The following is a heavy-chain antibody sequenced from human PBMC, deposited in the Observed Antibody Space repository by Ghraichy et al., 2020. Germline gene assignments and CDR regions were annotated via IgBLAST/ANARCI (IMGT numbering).Heavy chain of an antibody. J-gene: IGHJ6*03. Sequence: GGSLRLSCSASGFTFSSYAMHWVRQAPGKGLEYVSAISSNGGSTYYADSVKGRFTISRDNSKNTLYLQMSSLRAEDTAVYYCVKEGKGWALHREPMDVWGKGTTVTVSS. V-gene: IGHV3-64D*06. CDR3: VKEGKGWALHREPMDV. CDR1: GFTFSSYA. D-gene: IGHD1-26*01. CDR2: ISSNGGST.